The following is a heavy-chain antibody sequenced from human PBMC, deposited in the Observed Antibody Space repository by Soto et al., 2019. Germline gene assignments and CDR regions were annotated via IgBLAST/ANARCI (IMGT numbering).Heavy chain of an antibody. CDR3: AREDSIIIPAVSDF. CDR1: GFAFNNFG. D-gene: IGHD3-22*01. V-gene: IGHV3-21*01. Sequence: GGSLRLSCTVSGFAFNNFGINWVRQAPGKGLEWVSTISKSDYTYYSDSVKGRFTLSRDNAKNSVSLQMNSLRVEDTAVYYCAREDSIIIPAVSDFWGQGTLVTVSS. J-gene: IGHJ4*02. CDR2: ISKSDYT.